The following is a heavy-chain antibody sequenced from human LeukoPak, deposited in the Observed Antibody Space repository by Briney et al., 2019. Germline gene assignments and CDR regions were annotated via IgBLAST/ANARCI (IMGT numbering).Heavy chain of an antibody. Sequence: SVKVSCKASGGTFSSYTIGWVRQAPGQGLEWMGRIIPILGIANYAQKFQGRVTITADKSTSTAYMELSSLRAEDTAVYYCAKYGPDTFGGVIVRWYFDYWGQGTLVTVSS. CDR2: IIPILGIA. V-gene: IGHV1-69*02. CDR1: GGTFSSYT. CDR3: AKYGPDTFGGVIVRWYFDY. D-gene: IGHD3-16*02. J-gene: IGHJ4*02.